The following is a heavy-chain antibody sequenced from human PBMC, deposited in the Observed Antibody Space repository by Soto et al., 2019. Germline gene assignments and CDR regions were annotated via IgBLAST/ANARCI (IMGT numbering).Heavy chain of an antibody. CDR2: INPNSCGT. CDR1: GYTFTGYY. Sequence: SVKVSCKASGYTFTGYYMNWVRQAPGQGLEWMGWINPNSCGTNYAQKLQGRVTMTRDTSISIFYMELSRLRFDDMAVYYCARQGGYSYPVYYYYGMVVWGQGTTVTVSS. V-gene: IGHV1-2*02. D-gene: IGHD5-18*01. J-gene: IGHJ6*02. CDR3: ARQGGYSYPVYYYYGMVV.